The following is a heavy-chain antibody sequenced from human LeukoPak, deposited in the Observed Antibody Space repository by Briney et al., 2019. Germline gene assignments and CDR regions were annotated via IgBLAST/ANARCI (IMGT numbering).Heavy chain of an antibody. J-gene: IGHJ4*02. CDR3: ARQMTTVTTSTTVDHFDY. V-gene: IGHV4-31*03. CDR1: GGSISSGGYY. Sequence: SETLSLTCTVSGGSISSGGYYWSWIRQHPGKGLEWIGYIYYSGSTYYNPSLKSRVTISVDTSKNQFSLKLSSVTAADTAVYYCARQMTTVTTSTTVDHFDYWGQGTLVTVSS. D-gene: IGHD4-17*01. CDR2: IYYSGST.